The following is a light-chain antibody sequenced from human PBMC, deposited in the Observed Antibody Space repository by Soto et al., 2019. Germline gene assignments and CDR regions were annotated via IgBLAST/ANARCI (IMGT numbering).Light chain of an antibody. CDR1: SSDVGGYNY. Sequence: QSALTQPASVSGSPGQSITISCTGTSSDVGGYNYVSWYQQHPGEAPKLMIYDVSNRPSGVSNRFSGSKSGNTASLTISGLQAEDEADYYCSSYTSSSTNWVFGGGTKVTVL. CDR3: SSYTSSSTNWV. V-gene: IGLV2-14*01. J-gene: IGLJ3*02. CDR2: DVS.